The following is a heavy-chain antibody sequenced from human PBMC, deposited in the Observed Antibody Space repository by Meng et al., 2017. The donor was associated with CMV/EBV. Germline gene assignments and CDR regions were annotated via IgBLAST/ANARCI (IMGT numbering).Heavy chain of an antibody. CDR1: GYTFTSYG. D-gene: IGHD3-3*01. Sequence: ASVKVSCKASGYTFTSYGISWVRQAPGQGLEWMGWISAYNGSTNYAQKLQGRVTMTTDTSTSTAYMELRSLRSDDTAVYYCARDPPYYDFWSGYYFKPNEPVLFDYWGQGTLVTVSS. CDR3: ARDPPYYDFWSGYYFKPNEPVLFDY. J-gene: IGHJ4*02. CDR2: ISAYNGST. V-gene: IGHV1-18*01.